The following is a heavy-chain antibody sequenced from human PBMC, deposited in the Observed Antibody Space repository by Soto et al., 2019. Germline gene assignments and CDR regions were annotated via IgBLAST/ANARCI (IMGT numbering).Heavy chain of an antibody. D-gene: IGHD3-22*01. CDR1: GYSISSGYY. Sequence: SETLSLTCAVSGYSISSGYYWGWLRQPPGKGLEWIXXIYHGGSXXXXXXXXXXXXXSIDMTNNHVSLILNSVTAADTAVYYCARVGPWVPYYYDSSPYTFENWFDPWGQGTLVTVSS. CDR3: ARVGPWVPYYYDSSPYTFENWFDP. V-gene: IGHV4-38-2*01. CDR2: IYHGGSX. J-gene: IGHJ5*02.